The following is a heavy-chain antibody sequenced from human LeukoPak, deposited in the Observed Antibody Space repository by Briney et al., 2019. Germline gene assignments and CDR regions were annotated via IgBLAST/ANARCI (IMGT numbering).Heavy chain of an antibody. Sequence: GGSLRLSCAASGFTFSSYEMNWVRQAPGKGLEWVSYISSSGSTIYYADSVKGRFTISRDNAKNSLYLQMNSLRAEDTAVYYCARAKNTYYHDSSGYYGLKYWGQGTLVTVSS. V-gene: IGHV3-48*03. CDR1: GFTFSSYE. CDR3: ARAKNTYYHDSSGYYGLKY. CDR2: ISSSGSTI. D-gene: IGHD3-22*01. J-gene: IGHJ4*02.